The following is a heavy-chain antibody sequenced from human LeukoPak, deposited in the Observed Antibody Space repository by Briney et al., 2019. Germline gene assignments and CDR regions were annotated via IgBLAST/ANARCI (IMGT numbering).Heavy chain of an antibody. Sequence: ASVKVSCKASGYTFTGYFMHWVRQAPGQGLEWMGWINPNSGDTHYAQNFQGRVTMTRDTSSSTAYLELSRLGSDDTAVYYCARRDSTGICDYWGQGTLVTVSS. D-gene: IGHD2-8*02. CDR3: ARRDSTGICDY. CDR1: GYTFTGYF. V-gene: IGHV1-2*02. CDR2: INPNSGDT. J-gene: IGHJ4*02.